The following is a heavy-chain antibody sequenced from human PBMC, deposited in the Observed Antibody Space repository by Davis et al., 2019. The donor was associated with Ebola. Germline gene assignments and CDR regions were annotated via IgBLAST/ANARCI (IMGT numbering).Heavy chain of an antibody. CDR3: AREVGETKLDQ. D-gene: IGHD1-26*01. J-gene: IGHJ4*02. V-gene: IGHV1-69*13. CDR1: RGTFSSYT. Sequence: SVKVSCKASRGTFSSYTNTWVRQAPGQGVEGMGWVIHVFGTKNYAQKFQGRVTLTADESTSTAYMELTNLRSDGTAVYYCAREVGETKLDQWGQGTLVTVSS. CDR2: VIHVFGTK.